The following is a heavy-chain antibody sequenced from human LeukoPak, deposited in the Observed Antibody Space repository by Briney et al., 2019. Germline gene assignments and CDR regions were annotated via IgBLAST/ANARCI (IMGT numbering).Heavy chain of an antibody. J-gene: IGHJ4*02. D-gene: IGHD2-21*02. CDR1: GFTFSSYW. V-gene: IGHV3-7*01. Sequence: GGALRLSCAASGFTFSSYWMSWVRQAPGKGLEGVANIKQDGSEKYYVDSVKGRFTISRDNGKKSLYLQMNSLSADVTAVYYCARDGAYCGGDCYTAPYYWGQGSLVTVSS. CDR2: IKQDGSEK. CDR3: ARDGAYCGGDCYTAPYY.